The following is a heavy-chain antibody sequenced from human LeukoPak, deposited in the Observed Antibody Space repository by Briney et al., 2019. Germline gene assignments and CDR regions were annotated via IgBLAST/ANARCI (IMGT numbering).Heavy chain of an antibody. CDR2: ISYDGSNK. CDR3: ARVIGSYGDSAY. CDR1: GFTFSSYA. V-gene: IGHV3-30*01. D-gene: IGHD3-16*01. Sequence: GGSLRLSCAASGFTFSSYAMHWVRQAPGKGLERVAVISYDGSNKYYADSVKGRFTISRDNSKNTLYLQMNSLRAEDTAVYYCARVIGSYGDSAYWGQGTLVTVSS. J-gene: IGHJ4*02.